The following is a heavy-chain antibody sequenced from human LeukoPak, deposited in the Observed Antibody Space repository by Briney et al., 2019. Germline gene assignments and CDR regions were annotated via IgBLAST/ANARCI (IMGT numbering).Heavy chain of an antibody. J-gene: IGHJ4*02. CDR2: ISSSSSYI. CDR1: GFTFSSYS. CDR3: AKDRSGDYSEYFDY. Sequence: GGSLRLSCAAPGFTFSSYSMNWVRQAPGKGLEWVSSISSSSSYIYYADSVKGRFTISRDNAKNSLYLQMNSLRAEDTAVYYCAKDRSGDYSEYFDYWGQGTLVTVSS. D-gene: IGHD4-11*01. V-gene: IGHV3-21*04.